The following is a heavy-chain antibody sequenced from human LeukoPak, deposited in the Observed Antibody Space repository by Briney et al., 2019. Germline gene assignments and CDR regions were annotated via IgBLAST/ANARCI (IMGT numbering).Heavy chain of an antibody. V-gene: IGHV3-30*04. D-gene: IGHD1-26*01. J-gene: IGHJ4*02. CDR2: ISYDGSNK. Sequence: GGSLRLSCAASGFTFSSYAMHWVRQAPGKGLEWVAVISYDGSNKYYADSVKGRFTISRDNSKNTLYLQMNSLRAEDTAVYYCAKGSVGAYYFDYWGQGTLVTVSS. CDR1: GFTFSSYA. CDR3: AKGSVGAYYFDY.